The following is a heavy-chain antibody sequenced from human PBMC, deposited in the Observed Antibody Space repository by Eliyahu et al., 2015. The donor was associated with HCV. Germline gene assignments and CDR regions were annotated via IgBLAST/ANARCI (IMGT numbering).Heavy chain of an antibody. D-gene: IGHD3-22*01. CDR1: GGTFSSYA. Sequence: QVQLVQSGAEVKKPGSSXKVSCKASGGTFSSYAISWGRQAPGQGLEWMGRIIPILGIANYAQKFQGRVTITADKSTSTAYMELSSLRSEDTAVYYCARDGYYDSSGYYYYFDYWGQGTLVTVSS. J-gene: IGHJ4*02. V-gene: IGHV1-69*04. CDR2: IIPILGIA. CDR3: ARDGYYDSSGYYYYFDY.